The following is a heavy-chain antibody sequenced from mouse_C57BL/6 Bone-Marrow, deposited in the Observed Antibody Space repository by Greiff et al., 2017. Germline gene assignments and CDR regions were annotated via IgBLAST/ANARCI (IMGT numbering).Heavy chain of an antibody. CDR1: GFTFSSYG. CDR3: ARHGMVTRAWFAY. D-gene: IGHD2-3*01. Sequence: EVMLVESGGDLVKPGGSLKLSCAASGFTFSSYGMSWVRQTPDKRLEWVATISSGGSYTYYPDSVKGRFTISRDNANNTLYLQMSSLKSEDTAMYYCARHGMVTRAWFAYWGQGTLVTVSA. CDR2: ISSGGSYT. J-gene: IGHJ3*01. V-gene: IGHV5-6*02.